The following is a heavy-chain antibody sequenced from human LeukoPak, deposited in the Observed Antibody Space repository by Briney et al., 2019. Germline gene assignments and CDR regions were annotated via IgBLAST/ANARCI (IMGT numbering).Heavy chain of an antibody. J-gene: IGHJ5*02. D-gene: IGHD3-9*01. CDR3: TTDTGVETYDIWGIQKPFDP. CDR1: GFAFSNYA. V-gene: IGHV3-23*01. Sequence: PGGSLRLSCAASGFAFSNYAMNWVRQAPGKGLEWVSAISGSGGSTYYADSVKGRFTISRDDSKNTLYLQMNSLRAEDTAVYYCTTDTGVETYDIWGIQKPFDPWGQGTLVTVSS. CDR2: ISGSGGST.